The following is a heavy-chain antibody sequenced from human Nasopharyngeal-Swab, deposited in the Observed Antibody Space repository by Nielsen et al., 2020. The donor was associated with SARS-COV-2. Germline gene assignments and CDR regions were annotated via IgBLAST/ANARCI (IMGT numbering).Heavy chain of an antibody. Sequence: GESLKSSCAACGFTFSSHWRHWGRQPPGKWLVWVSRIDNDGGDTTYADSVKGRVNISRDNAKNTLYLQMNSLRAEDTAVYYCTRGGRIAPPVPASWGQGTLVTVS. V-gene: IGHV3-74*01. CDR1: GFTFSSHW. D-gene: IGHD2-21*01. CDR2: IDNDGGDT. J-gene: IGHJ5*02. CDR3: TRGGRIAPPVPAS.